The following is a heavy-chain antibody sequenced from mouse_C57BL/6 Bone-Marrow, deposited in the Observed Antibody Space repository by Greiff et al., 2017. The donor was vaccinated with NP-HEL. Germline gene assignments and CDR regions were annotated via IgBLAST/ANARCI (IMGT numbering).Heavy chain of an antibody. J-gene: IGHJ1*03. V-gene: IGHV7-1*01. CDR2: SRNKANDYTT. D-gene: IGHD1-1*01. CDR3: ARAPIYYYGSSPGWYFDV. CDR1: GFTFSDFY. Sequence: EVKLMESGGGLVQSGRSLRLSCATSGFTFSDFYMEWVRQAPGKGLEWIAASRNKANDYTTEYSASVKGRFIVSRDTSQSILYLQMNALRAEDTAIYYCARAPIYYYGSSPGWYFDVWGTGTTVTVSS.